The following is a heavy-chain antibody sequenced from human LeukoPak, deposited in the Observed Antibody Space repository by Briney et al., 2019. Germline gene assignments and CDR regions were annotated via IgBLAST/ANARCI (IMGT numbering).Heavy chain of an antibody. CDR2: IYWDDDK. J-gene: IGHJ4*02. V-gene: IGHV2-5*02. Sequence: SGPTLAKPTQTLTLTCTFSGFSLSTSGVGVGWIRQPPGKALEWLALIYWDDDKRYSPSLKSRLTITKDTSKNQVVLTMTNMDPVDTATYYCAHYSGYDLYSSGWYAYWGQGTLVTVSS. CDR1: GFSLSTSGVG. CDR3: AHYSGYDLYSSGWYAY. D-gene: IGHD6-19*01.